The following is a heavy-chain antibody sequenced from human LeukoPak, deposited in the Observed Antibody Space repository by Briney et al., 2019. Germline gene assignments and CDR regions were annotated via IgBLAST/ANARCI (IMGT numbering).Heavy chain of an antibody. CDR3: TTDLESGSYYLPNFDY. CDR2: VRSKADSYAT. CDR1: GFTFSGSA. V-gene: IGHV3-73*01. Sequence: PGGSLRLSCVASGFTFSGSAIHWVRQASGKGLEWVGRVRSKADSYATAYTASMKGRFIISRDDSKNTAYLQMNSLKTEDTAVYYCTTDLESGSYYLPNFDYWGQGTLVTVSS. D-gene: IGHD1-26*01. J-gene: IGHJ4*02.